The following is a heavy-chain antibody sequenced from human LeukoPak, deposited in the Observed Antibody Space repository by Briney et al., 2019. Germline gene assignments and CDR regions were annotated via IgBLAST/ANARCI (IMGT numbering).Heavy chain of an antibody. V-gene: IGHV3-30*18. CDR2: ISYDGRKK. D-gene: IGHD3-10*01. CDR1: GFTFSSYG. CDR3: AKTRADYYGSGSHYYYGMDV. Sequence: QSGGSLRLSCAASGFTFSSYGMHWVRQAPGKGLEWVAVISYDGRKKYYADSVKGRFTISKDNSKNTLYLQMNSLRAEDMAVYYCAKTRADYYGSGSHYYYGMDVWGQGTTVTVSS. J-gene: IGHJ6*02.